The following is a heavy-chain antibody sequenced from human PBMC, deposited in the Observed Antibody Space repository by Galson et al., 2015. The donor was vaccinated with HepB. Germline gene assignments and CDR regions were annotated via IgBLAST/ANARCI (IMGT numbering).Heavy chain of an antibody. CDR2: ISSSSSYI. CDR3: ARDPGDPATSEYYYYGMDV. CDR1: GFTFSSYA. J-gene: IGHJ6*02. Sequence: SLRLSCAASGFTFSSYAMSWVRQAPGKGLEWVSSISSSSSYIYYADSVKGRFTISRDNAKNSLYLQMNSLRAEDTAVYYCARDPGDPATSEYYYYGMDVWGQGTTVTVSS. D-gene: IGHD7-27*01. V-gene: IGHV3-21*01.